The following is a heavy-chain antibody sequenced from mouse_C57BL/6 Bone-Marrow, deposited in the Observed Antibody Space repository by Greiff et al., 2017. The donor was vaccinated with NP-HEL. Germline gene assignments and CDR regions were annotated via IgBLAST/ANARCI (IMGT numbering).Heavy chain of an antibody. CDR1: GFTFSDYY. CDR2: ISNGGGST. J-gene: IGHJ3*01. CDR3: ARQKGYDSPWFAY. D-gene: IGHD2-4*01. V-gene: IGHV5-12*01. Sequence: EVKVVESGGGLVQPGGSLKLSCAASGFTFSDYYMYWVRQTPEKRLEWVAYISNGGGSTYYPDTVKGRFTISRDNAKNTLYLQMSRLKSEDTAMYYCARQKGYDSPWFAYWGQGTLVTVSA.